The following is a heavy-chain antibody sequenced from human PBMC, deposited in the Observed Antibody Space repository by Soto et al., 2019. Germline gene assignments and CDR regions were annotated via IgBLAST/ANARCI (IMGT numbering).Heavy chain of an antibody. CDR1: GFTFSSYW. CDR3: ARERGVVPAAPDAFDI. Sequence: GGSLRLSCAASGFTFSSYWMSWVRQAPGKGLEWVANIKQDGSEKYYVDSVKGRFTISRDNAKNSLYLQMNSLRAEDTAVYFCARERGVVPAAPDAFDIWGQGTMVPVSS. V-gene: IGHV3-7*01. J-gene: IGHJ3*02. D-gene: IGHD2-2*01. CDR2: IKQDGSEK.